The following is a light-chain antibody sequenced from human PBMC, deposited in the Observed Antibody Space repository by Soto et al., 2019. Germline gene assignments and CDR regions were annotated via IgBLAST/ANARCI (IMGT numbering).Light chain of an antibody. J-gene: IGLJ1*01. V-gene: IGLV1-47*02. Sequence: QSVLARPPSASGTPGQRVTISCSGSSSNIGSNYVYWYQQLPGTAPKLLIYSNNQRPSGVPDRFSGSKSGTSASLAISGLRSEDEADYYCAAWDDSLSGYVFGTGTKVT. CDR3: AAWDDSLSGYV. CDR1: SSNIGSNY. CDR2: SNN.